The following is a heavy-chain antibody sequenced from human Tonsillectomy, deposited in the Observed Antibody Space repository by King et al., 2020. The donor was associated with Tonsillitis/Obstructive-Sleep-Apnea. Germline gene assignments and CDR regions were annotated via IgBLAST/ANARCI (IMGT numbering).Heavy chain of an antibody. V-gene: IGHV2-70*04. CDR2: IDWDDDK. CDR3: ARRGLQRVGFTMDS. D-gene: IGHD2-21*02. CDR1: GFSLSTGGMC. Sequence: ITLKESGPALVRPTQTLTLTCTFSGFSLSTGGMCVSWIRQPPGKALEWLARIDWDDDKFYSTSLKTRLTISKDTSKNQVVLTVTNMDPVDTATYYCARRGLQRVGFTMDSWGKGPPATAS. J-gene: IGHJ6*03.